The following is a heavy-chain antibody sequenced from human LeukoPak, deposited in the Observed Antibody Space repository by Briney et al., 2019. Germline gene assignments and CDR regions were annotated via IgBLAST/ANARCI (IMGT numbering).Heavy chain of an antibody. CDR2: ISGSSGST. V-gene: IGHV3-23*01. D-gene: IGHD6-19*01. CDR3: AKELSSGAVGRLDY. CDR1: GFTFSSYA. Sequence: QTGGSLRLSCAASGFTFSSYAMSWVRQAPGKGLEWVSVISGSSGSTNYADSVKGQFTISRDNSKNTLYLQMNSLRAEDTAVYYCAKELSSGAVGRLDYWGQGTLVTVSS. J-gene: IGHJ4*02.